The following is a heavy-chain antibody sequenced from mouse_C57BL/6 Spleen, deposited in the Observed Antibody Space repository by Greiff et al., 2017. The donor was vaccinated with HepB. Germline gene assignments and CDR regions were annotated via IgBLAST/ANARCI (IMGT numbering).Heavy chain of an antibody. CDR1: GYTFTSYW. CDR2: INPSNGGT. CDR3: ARKGYGSSYWYFDV. D-gene: IGHD1-1*01. V-gene: IGHV1-53*01. J-gene: IGHJ1*03. Sequence: QVQLQQPGTELVKPGASVKLSCKASGYTFTSYWMHWVKQRPGQGLEWIGNINPSNGGTNYNEKFKSKATLTVDKSSSTAYMQLSSLTSEDSAVYYCARKGYGSSYWYFDVWGTGTTVTVSS.